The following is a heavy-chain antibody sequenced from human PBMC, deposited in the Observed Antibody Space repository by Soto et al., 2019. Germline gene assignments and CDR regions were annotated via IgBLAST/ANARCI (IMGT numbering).Heavy chain of an antibody. J-gene: IGHJ4*02. CDR2: ISGSGGST. D-gene: IGHD6-19*01. CDR3: AKASVLAVAKGTFDY. Sequence: GGSLRLSCAASGFTFSSYAMSWVRQAPGKGLEWVSAISGSGGSTYYADSVKGRFTISRDNSKNTLYLQMNSLRAEDTAVYYCAKASVLAVAKGTFDYWGQGTLVTVSS. CDR1: GFTFSSYA. V-gene: IGHV3-23*01.